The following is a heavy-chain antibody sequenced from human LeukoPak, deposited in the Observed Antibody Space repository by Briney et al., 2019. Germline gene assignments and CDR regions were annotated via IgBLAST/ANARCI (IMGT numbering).Heavy chain of an antibody. CDR1: GFTFGSYA. J-gene: IGHJ4*02. CDR2: IFGSGGSP. D-gene: IGHD3-22*01. Sequence: GGSLRLSCVASGFTFGSYAMYWVRQAPGKGLEWVSGIFGSGGSPHYADSVKGRFTISRDNSRNTVYLQMNSLRAEDTAVYYCAKEDYYYDSSGYLYYFDYWGQGTLVTVSS. V-gene: IGHV3-23*01. CDR3: AKEDYYYDSSGYLYYFDY.